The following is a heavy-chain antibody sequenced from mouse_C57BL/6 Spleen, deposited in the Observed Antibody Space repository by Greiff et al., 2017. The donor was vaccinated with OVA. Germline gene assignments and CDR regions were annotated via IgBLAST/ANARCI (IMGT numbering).Heavy chain of an antibody. J-gene: IGHJ4*01. Sequence: EVQRVESGPELVKPGASVKISCKASGYSFTDYNMNWVKQSNGKSLEWIGVINPNYGTTSYNQKFKGKATLTVDQSSSTAYMQLNSLTSEDSAVYYCARRGYYYGSSYVRAMDYWGQGTSVTVSS. CDR1: GYSFTDYN. CDR3: ARRGYYYGSSYVRAMDY. CDR2: INPNYGTT. V-gene: IGHV1-39*01. D-gene: IGHD1-1*01.